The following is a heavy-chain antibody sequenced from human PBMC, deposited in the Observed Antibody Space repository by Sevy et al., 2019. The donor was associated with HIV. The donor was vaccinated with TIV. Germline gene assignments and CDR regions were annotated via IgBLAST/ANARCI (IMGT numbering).Heavy chain of an antibody. J-gene: IGHJ3*02. V-gene: IGHV3-30*18. CDR2: ISYDGGNK. CDR3: AKPGKFSGSYLDAFDI. D-gene: IGHD1-26*01. CDR1: GFTFSKYG. Sequence: GGSLRLSCAASGFTFSKYGMHWVRQAPGKGLEWVAVISYDGGNKYYADSVKGRFTISKDNFKNPLYLQMNSLRAEDTAIYYCAKPGKFSGSYLDAFDIWGQGTMVTVSS.